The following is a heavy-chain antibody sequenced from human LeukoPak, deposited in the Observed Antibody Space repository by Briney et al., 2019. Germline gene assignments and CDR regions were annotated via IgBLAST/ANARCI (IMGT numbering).Heavy chain of an antibody. CDR3: ARYLVTMVRGVHNWFDP. CDR1: GGTVSSYA. V-gene: IGHV1-69*04. J-gene: IGHJ5*02. D-gene: IGHD3-10*01. Sequence: SVKVSCKASGGTVSSYAISWVRQAPGQGLEWMGRIIPILGIANHAQKFQGRVTITADKSTSTAYMELSSLRSEDTAVYYCARYLVTMVRGVHNWFDPWGQGTLVTVSS. CDR2: IIPILGIA.